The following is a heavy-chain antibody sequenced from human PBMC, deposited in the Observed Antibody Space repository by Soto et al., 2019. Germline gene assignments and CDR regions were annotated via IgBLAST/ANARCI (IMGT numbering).Heavy chain of an antibody. J-gene: IGHJ4*02. Sequence: QVQLVQSGAEVKKPGASVKVSCKASGYTFTSYDINWVRQATGQGLEWMGWMNPNSGNPGYAQKSQGRVTLNRNTSIRTVYMELSSLRSEDTAVYYCARERTVAGNDYWGQGTLVTVSS. CDR1: GYTFTSYD. D-gene: IGHD6-19*01. CDR3: ARERTVAGNDY. CDR2: MNPNSGNP. V-gene: IGHV1-8*01.